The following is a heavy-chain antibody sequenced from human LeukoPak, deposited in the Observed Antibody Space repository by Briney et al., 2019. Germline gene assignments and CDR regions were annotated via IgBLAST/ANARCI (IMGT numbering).Heavy chain of an antibody. J-gene: IGHJ3*02. D-gene: IGHD2-2*01. CDR3: ARDSTAGVPAARGHSAFDI. V-gene: IGHV4-31*03. Sequence: TSQTLSLTCTVSGGSISSGGYYWSWIRQHPGKGLEWIGYIYYSGSTYYNPSLKGRVTISVDTSKNQFSLKLSSVTAADTAVYYCARDSTAGVPAARGHSAFDIWGQGTMVTVSS. CDR1: GGSISSGGYY. CDR2: IYYSGST.